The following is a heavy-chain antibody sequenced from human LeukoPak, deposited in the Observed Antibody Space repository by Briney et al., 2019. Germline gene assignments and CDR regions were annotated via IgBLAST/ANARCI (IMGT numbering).Heavy chain of an antibody. J-gene: IGHJ4*02. CDR3: ARGSTMVRAFDY. D-gene: IGHD3-10*01. V-gene: IGHV4-59*01. CDR1: GDSIKTYF. Sequence: SETLSLTCTVSGDSIKTYFWSWIRQPPGKGLEWIGYIFYSGTTNYNPSLKSRVTISVDTSKNQFSLKLSSVTAADTAVYYCARGSTMVRAFDYWGQGTLVTVSS. CDR2: IFYSGTT.